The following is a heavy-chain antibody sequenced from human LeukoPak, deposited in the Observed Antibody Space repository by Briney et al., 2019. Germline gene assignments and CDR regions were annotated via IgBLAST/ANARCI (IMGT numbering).Heavy chain of an antibody. Sequence: GGSLRLSCAASGFTFDDYAMHWVRQAPGKGLEWVSGISWNSGSIGYADSVKGRFTISRDNAKNSLYLQMNSLRAEDTALYYCAKRGGSGWYYFGYWGQGTLVTVSS. D-gene: IGHD6-19*01. J-gene: IGHJ4*02. CDR1: GFTFDDYA. V-gene: IGHV3-9*01. CDR3: AKRGGSGWYYFGY. CDR2: ISWNSGSI.